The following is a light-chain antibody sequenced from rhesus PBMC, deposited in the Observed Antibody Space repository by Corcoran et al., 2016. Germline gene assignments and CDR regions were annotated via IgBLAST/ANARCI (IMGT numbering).Light chain of an antibody. V-gene: IGKV3-31*02. CDR2: GAS. CDR3: QETSNLWT. CDR1: QSVSSY. Sequence: PGETATISCRTSQSVSSYLAWYQQKPGQAPRLLIYGASSRATGIPDRFSGSGSGTDFTLTISSLGPEDFAVYYCQETSNLWTFGQGTKVEIK. J-gene: IGKJ1*01.